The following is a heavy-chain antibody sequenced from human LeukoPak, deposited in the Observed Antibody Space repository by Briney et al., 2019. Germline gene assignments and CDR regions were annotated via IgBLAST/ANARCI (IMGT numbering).Heavy chain of an antibody. Sequence: SETLSLTCTVSGGSISSYYWSWIRQPPGKGLEWIGYIYYSGSTNYNPSPKSRVTISVDTSKNQFSLKLSSVTAADTAVYYCARGSRYSGSPFDYWGQGTLVTVSS. CDR3: ARGSRYSGSPFDY. CDR2: IYYSGST. J-gene: IGHJ4*02. V-gene: IGHV4-59*12. CDR1: GGSISSYY. D-gene: IGHD1-26*01.